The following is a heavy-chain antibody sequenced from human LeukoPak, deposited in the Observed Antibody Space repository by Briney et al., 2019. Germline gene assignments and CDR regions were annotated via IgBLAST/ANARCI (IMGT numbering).Heavy chain of an antibody. J-gene: IGHJ4*02. Sequence: GGSLRPSCAASGFTFSSYGMHWVRQAPGKGLEWVAVISYDGSNKYYADSVKGRFTISRDNSKNTLYLQMNSLRAEDTAVYYCARSDTAMGDDEDYWGQGTLGTVSS. V-gene: IGHV3-30*03. D-gene: IGHD5-18*01. CDR3: ARSDTAMGDDEDY. CDR2: ISYDGSNK. CDR1: GFTFSSYG.